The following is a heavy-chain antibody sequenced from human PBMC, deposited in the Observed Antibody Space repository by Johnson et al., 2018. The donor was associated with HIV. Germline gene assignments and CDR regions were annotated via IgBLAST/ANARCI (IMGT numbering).Heavy chain of an antibody. CDR1: GFTFDDYA. J-gene: IGHJ3*02. D-gene: IGHD3-10*01. Sequence: VQLVESGGGVVRPGGSLRLSCAASGFTFDDYAMHWVRQAPGKGLEYVSAISSNGGSTYYANSVKGRFTISRDNSKKTLYLQMGSLRAEDMAVYYCARGAVDIWGQGTMVTVSS. CDR2: ISSNGGST. V-gene: IGHV3-64*01. CDR3: ARGAVDI.